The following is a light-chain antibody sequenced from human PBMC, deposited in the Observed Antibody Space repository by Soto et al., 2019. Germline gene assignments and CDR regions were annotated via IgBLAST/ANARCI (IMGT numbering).Light chain of an antibody. CDR3: QQGFT. CDR2: GAS. J-gene: IGKJ3*01. CDR1: KSLAGRY. Sequence: EIVLTKSPGTLSLSPGERATLSCRASKSLAGRYLGWYQQKPGQAPRLLIYGASKRATGIPDRFSGSGSVTDFTLTISRLEPEDFAVYFCQQGFTFGPGTKVDLK. V-gene: IGKV3-20*01.